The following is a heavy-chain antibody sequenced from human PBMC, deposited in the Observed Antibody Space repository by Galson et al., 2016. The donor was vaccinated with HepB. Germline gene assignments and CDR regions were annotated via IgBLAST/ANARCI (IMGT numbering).Heavy chain of an antibody. J-gene: IGHJ4*02. D-gene: IGHD2-8*01. CDR2: IYSDEAGGST. CDR1: GFTVSTNY. Sequence: SLRLSCAASGFTVSTNYMTWVRQAPGKGLEWVSVIYSDEAGGSTYYADSVKGRFTISRDNSKNTLYLQMKSLSAEDTAVYYCARGHCSNGVCYNNPDYWGQGTLVTVSS. V-gene: IGHV3-53*01. CDR3: ARGHCSNGVCYNNPDY.